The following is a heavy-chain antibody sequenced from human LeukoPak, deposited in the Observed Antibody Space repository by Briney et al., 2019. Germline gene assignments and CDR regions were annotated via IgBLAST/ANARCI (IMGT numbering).Heavy chain of an antibody. Sequence: PGGSLRLSCAASGFTFSNYAMTWVRQAPGRGLEWVSASTGSGRTTYYADSVMGRFTISRDNSKNTLYLQMNSLRAEDTAVYYCAKEVKGAFDYWGQGTLVTVSS. D-gene: IGHD2-21*01. J-gene: IGHJ4*02. CDR1: GFTFSNYA. CDR3: AKEVKGAFDY. V-gene: IGHV3-23*01. CDR2: STGSGRTT.